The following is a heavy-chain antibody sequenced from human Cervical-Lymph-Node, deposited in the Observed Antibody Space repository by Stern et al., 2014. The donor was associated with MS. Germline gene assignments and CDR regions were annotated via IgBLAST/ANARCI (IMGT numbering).Heavy chain of an antibody. J-gene: IGHJ5*02. Sequence: VQLVESGGGVVQPGRSLRLSCAASGLTFSTYGMHWVRPAPGKGLEWVAVISADESRKFYGDSVKGRFTISRDNSKNTLYLQMNSLRPEDTAVYYCAKGDNWRRLNPWGQGALVTVSS. CDR2: ISADESRK. CDR1: GLTFSTYG. V-gene: IGHV3-30*18. D-gene: IGHD1-20*01. CDR3: AKGDNWRRLNP.